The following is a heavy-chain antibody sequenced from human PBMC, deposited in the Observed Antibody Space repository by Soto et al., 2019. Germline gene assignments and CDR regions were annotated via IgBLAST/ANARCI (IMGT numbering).Heavy chain of an antibody. D-gene: IGHD3-16*01. CDR3: AQLGLMTFSHKHYFNH. CDR1: GFNFDNYG. CDR2: IKNDGTST. V-gene: IGHV3-23*01. J-gene: IGHJ4*02. Sequence: GSLRLSCVASGFNFDNYGMSWVRQAPGEGLEWVSAIKNDGTSTYYAASVEDPFTISRDNSKNTLYLQLNSLRAEDTAVYYCAQLGLMTFSHKHYFNHWGRGTLVTVSS.